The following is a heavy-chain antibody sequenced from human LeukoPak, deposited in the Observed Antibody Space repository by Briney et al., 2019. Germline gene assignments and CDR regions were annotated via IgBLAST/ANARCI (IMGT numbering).Heavy chain of an antibody. CDR2: INSDGSST. CDR3: ARRDYYYYMDV. CDR1: GFTFSSYW. Sequence: GGSLRLSCAASGFTFSSYWMHWVRHAPGKGLVWVSRINSDGSSTSYADSVKGRFTISRDNAKNTLYLQMNSLRAEDTAVYYCARRDYYYYMDVWGKGTTVTVSS. J-gene: IGHJ6*03. V-gene: IGHV3-74*01.